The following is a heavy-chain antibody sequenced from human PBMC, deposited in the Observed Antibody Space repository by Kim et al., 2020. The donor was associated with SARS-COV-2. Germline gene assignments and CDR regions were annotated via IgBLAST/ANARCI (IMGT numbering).Heavy chain of an antibody. Sequence: SETLSLTCTVSGCSISSYYWSWIRQPPGKGLEWIGSIYYRGSTNYNPSLKSRVTISVDTSKNQFSLKLSSVTAADTAVYYCATAGESGGFRVISGMDVWG. D-gene: IGHD7-27*01. CDR1: GCSISSYY. J-gene: IGHJ6*01. CDR2: IYYRGST. CDR3: ATAGESGGFRVISGMDV. V-gene: IGHV4-59*13.